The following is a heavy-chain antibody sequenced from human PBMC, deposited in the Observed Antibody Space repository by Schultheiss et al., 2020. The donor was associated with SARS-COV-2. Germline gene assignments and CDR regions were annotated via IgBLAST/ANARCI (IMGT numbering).Heavy chain of an antibody. V-gene: IGHV3-33*06. D-gene: IGHD1-26*01. J-gene: IGHJ5*02. CDR3: AKISAMGELRLPSNWFDP. CDR2: IWYDGSNK. CDR1: GFTFSSYG. Sequence: GGSLRLSCAASGFTFSSYGMHWVRQAPGKGLEWVAVIWYDGSNKYYADSVKGRFTISRDNSKNTLYLQMNSLRAEDTAVYYCAKISAMGELRLPSNWFDPWGQGTLVTVSS.